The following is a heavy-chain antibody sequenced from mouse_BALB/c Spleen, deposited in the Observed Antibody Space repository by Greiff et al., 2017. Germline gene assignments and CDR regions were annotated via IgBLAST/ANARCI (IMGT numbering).Heavy chain of an antibody. CDR1: GYTFTSYW. D-gene: IGHD1-1*01. CDR3: TRSVGFDY. J-gene: IGHJ2*01. CDR2: IYPGSGST. V-gene: IGHV1S22*01. Sequence: LQQPGSELVRPGASVKLSCKASGYTFTSYWMHWVKQRPGQGLEWIGNIYPGSGSTNYDEKFKSKATLTVDTSSSTAYMQLSSLTSEDSAVYYCTRSVGFDYWGQGTTLTVSS.